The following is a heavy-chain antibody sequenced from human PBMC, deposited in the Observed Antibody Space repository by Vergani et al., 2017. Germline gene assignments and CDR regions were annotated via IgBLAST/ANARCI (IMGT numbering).Heavy chain of an antibody. V-gene: IGHV3-9*01. CDR1: GFTFDDYA. Sequence: EVQLVESGGGLVQPGRSLRLSCAASGFTFDDYAMHWVRQAPGKGLEWVSGISWNSGSIGYADSVKGRFTISRDNAKNSLYLQMNSLRAEVTALYYCARRGSSWSTDYWGQGTPVTVSS. J-gene: IGHJ4*02. CDR3: ARRGSSWSTDY. D-gene: IGHD6-13*01. CDR2: ISWNSGSI.